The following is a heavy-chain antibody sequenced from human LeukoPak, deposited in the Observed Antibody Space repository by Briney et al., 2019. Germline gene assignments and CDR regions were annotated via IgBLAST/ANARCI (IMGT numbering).Heavy chain of an antibody. J-gene: IGHJ3*02. CDR3: ARDPGIAAAVDAFDI. CDR1: GFTVSSNY. CDR2: IYSGGST. Sequence: PGGSLRLSCAASGFTVSSNYMSWVRQAPGKGLEWVSVIYSGGSTYYADAVKGRFTISRDNSKNTLYLQMNSLRAEDTAVYYCARDPGIAAAVDAFDIWGQGTMVTVFS. D-gene: IGHD6-13*01. V-gene: IGHV3-66*01.